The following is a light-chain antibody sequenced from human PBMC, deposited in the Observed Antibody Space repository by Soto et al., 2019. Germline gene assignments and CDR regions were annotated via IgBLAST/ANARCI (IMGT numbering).Light chain of an antibody. V-gene: IGLV2-14*01. CDR2: EVS. CDR3: SSYTSSGTQV. Sequence: QSVLTQPASVSGSPGQSITISCTGTSSDVGGYKYVSWYQHHPGKAPKLVIYEVSNRPSWVSNRFSGSKSGNTASLTVSGLQAEDEADYYCSSYTSSGTQVFGGGTKLTVL. CDR1: SSDVGGYKY. J-gene: IGLJ3*02.